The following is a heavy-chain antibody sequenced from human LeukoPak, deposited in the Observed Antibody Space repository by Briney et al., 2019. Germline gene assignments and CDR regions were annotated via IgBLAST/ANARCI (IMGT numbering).Heavy chain of an antibody. CDR1: GGSISSYY. Sequence: SEILSLTCTVSGGSISSYYWSWIRQPPGKGLEWIGYIYYSGSTNYNPSLKSRVTISVDTSKNQFSLKLSSVTAADTAVYYCARRGYGDYPFYFDYWGQGTLVTVSS. V-gene: IGHV4-59*01. J-gene: IGHJ4*02. D-gene: IGHD4-17*01. CDR3: ARRGYGDYPFYFDY. CDR2: IYYSGST.